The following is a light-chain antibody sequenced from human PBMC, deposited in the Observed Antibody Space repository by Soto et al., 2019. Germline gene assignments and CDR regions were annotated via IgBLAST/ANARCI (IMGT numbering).Light chain of an antibody. CDR2: GAS. CDR1: QSVSSRY. CDR3: QQYARSRT. V-gene: IGKV3-20*01. J-gene: IGKJ1*01. Sequence: EIVLTQSPGTLSLSPGERATLSCRASQSVSSRYLAWYQQKPGQAPRLLIYGASSRATGIPDRFSGSGSGTDFTLTISRLEPDDFAVYYCQQYARSRTFGQGNKVEIK.